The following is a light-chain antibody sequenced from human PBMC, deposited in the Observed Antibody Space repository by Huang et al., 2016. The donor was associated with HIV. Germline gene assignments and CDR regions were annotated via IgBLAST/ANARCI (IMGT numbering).Light chain of an antibody. J-gene: IGKJ2*01. CDR1: QELSNY. V-gene: IGKV1-33*01. CDR2: DAS. Sequence: DILMTQSPSALSASVGDRVTITCRASQELSNYLTWFQQKPGKAPKLLIYDASTLETGVPSRFSGSGSGTYFTFTISSLQPEDVGTYYCQQYDNLPPYTFGQGTKLEI. CDR3: QQYDNLPPYT.